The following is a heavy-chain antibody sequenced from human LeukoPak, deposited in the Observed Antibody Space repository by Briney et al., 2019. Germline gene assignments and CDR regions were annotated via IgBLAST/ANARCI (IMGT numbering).Heavy chain of an antibody. J-gene: IGHJ4*02. CDR2: ISYDGSNQ. Sequence: GGSLRLSCAASGFTFSNPGMHWVRQAPGKGLDWVAGISYDGSNQYYSDSLRGRFTISRDNSKNLLYLQMNSLRPEDTALYYCANGRGIAAEFRYWGQGALVTVSS. D-gene: IGHD6-13*01. CDR1: GFTFSNPG. CDR3: ANGRGIAAEFRY. V-gene: IGHV3-30*18.